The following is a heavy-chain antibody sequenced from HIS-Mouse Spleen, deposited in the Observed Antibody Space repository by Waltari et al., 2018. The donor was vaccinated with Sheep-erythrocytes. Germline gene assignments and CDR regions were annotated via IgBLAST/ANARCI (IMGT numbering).Heavy chain of an antibody. CDR1: GFTFSSYW. Sequence: EVQLVESGGGLVQPGGSLRLSCAASGFTFSSYWMHWVRQAPGKGLGWVSRINSDGRSTSYADSVKGRFTISRDNAKNTLYLQMNSLRAEDTAVYYCARETEWELSFDYWGQGTLVTVSS. CDR2: INSDGRST. D-gene: IGHD1-26*01. V-gene: IGHV3-74*01. CDR3: ARETEWELSFDY. J-gene: IGHJ4*02.